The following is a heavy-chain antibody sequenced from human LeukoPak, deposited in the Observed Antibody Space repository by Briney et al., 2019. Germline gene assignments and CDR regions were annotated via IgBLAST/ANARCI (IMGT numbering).Heavy chain of an antibody. D-gene: IGHD6-19*01. Sequence: PSETLSLTCAVSGGSISSGGYYWSWLRQPPGKGLEWIGYIYYSGSTNYNASLKSRVTISVDKSKNQFSLKLTSVTAADTAVYYCASRLPGYTSGWYDYWGQGTLVTVSS. J-gene: IGHJ4*02. CDR1: GGSISSGGYY. V-gene: IGHV4-61*08. CDR3: ASRLPGYTSGWYDY. CDR2: IYYSGST.